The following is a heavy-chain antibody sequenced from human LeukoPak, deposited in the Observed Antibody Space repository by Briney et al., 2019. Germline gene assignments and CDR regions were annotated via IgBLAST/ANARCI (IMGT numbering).Heavy chain of an antibody. J-gene: IGHJ4*02. CDR3: ARGQWEVRGIIITQLDY. D-gene: IGHD3-10*01. Sequence: SETLSLTCAVYGGSFSGYYWGWIRRPPGKGLEWIGESKHSGGTNYNPSLKSRVTISVDTSKKQFSLTLTSVTAADTAVYYCARGQWEVRGIIITQLDYWGQGTLVTVSS. CDR2: SKHSGGT. V-gene: IGHV4-34*01. CDR1: GGSFSGYY.